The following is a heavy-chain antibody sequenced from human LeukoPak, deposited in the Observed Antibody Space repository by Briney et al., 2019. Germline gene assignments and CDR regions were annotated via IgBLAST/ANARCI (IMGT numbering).Heavy chain of an antibody. D-gene: IGHD5-18*01. CDR1: GYTFTGYY. J-gene: IGHJ5*02. Sequence: ASVKVSCKASGYTFTGYYMHWVRQAPGQGLEWMGWINPNSGGTNYAQKFQGRVTMTRDTSISTAYMELSRLRSDDTAVYYCARGGYSYGFSSNWSDPWGQGTLVTVSS. CDR3: ARGGYSYGFSSNWSDP. CDR2: INPNSGGT. V-gene: IGHV1-2*02.